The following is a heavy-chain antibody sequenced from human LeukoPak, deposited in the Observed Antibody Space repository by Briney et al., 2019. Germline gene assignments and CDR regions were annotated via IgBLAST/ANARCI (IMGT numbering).Heavy chain of an antibody. J-gene: IGHJ3*02. CDR3: ARDKFKEMVVAVDI. CDR1: GFTFSSYA. V-gene: IGHV3-23*01. CDR2: ISGSGSST. D-gene: IGHD2-15*01. Sequence: GGSLRLSCAASGFTFSSYAMSWVRQAPGKGLEWVSAISGSGSSTYYADSVKGRFTISRDNSKNTLYLQMNSLRAEDTAVYYCARDKFKEMVVAVDIWGQGTMVTVSS.